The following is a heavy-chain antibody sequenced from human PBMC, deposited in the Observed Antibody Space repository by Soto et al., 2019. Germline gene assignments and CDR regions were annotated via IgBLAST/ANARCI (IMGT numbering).Heavy chain of an antibody. CDR1: GYTITCCA. D-gene: IGHD6-13*01. J-gene: IGHJ4*02. CDR3: ARDGEGEAGAAMVY. V-gene: IGHV1-3*01. CDR2: INAGDGDT. Sequence: ASVKVSCKASGYTITCCALHWVRQAPGQRPEWMAWINAGDGDTRYSQNFQDRLTIIRDTSANTAHMELSSLRSEDTAVYYCARDGEGEAGAAMVYWGQGTLVSVSS.